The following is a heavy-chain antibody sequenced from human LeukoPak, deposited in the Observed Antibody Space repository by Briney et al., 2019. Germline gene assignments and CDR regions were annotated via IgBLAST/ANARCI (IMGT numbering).Heavy chain of an antibody. CDR3: EKSGGYATAIRYFDL. Sequence: PGRSLRLSCAASGFSFGGYALHWVRQAPGKGLEWVASISWNSGDIVHADSVKGRFTISRDNAKNSLYLQMDSLRTEDTALYYCEKSGGYATAIRYFDLWGRGTLVTVSS. CDR2: ISWNSGDI. J-gene: IGHJ2*01. CDR1: GFSFGGYA. V-gene: IGHV3-9*01. D-gene: IGHD2-21*02.